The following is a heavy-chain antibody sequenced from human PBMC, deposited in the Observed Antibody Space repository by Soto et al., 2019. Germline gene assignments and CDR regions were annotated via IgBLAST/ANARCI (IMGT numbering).Heavy chain of an antibody. CDR1: GYTFTSYD. J-gene: IGHJ5*02. D-gene: IGHD2-2*01. CDR3: ARESSCSSTSCYSNWFDP. CDR2: MNPNSGNT. V-gene: IGHV1-8*01. Sequence: GPSVKVSCKASGYTFTSYDINWVRQATGQGLEWMGWMNPNSGNTGYAQKFQGRVTMTRNTSISTAYMELSSLRSEDTAVYYCARESSCSSTSCYSNWFDPWGQGTLVTVSS.